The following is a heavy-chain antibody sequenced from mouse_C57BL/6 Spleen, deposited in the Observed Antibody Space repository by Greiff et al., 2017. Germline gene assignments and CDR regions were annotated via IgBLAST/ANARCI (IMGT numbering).Heavy chain of an antibody. V-gene: IGHV14-1*01. CDR2: IDPEDGDT. Sequence: EVQLQQSGAELVRPGASVKLSCTASGFNFNDYYMHWVKQRPEQGLEWIGRIDPEDGDTEYAPKFQGKATMTADTSSNTAYLQLSSLTSEDAAVYYGTSNDYGSSDYWGQGTTLTVSS. CDR1: GFNFNDYY. D-gene: IGHD1-1*01. CDR3: TSNDYGSSDY. J-gene: IGHJ2*01.